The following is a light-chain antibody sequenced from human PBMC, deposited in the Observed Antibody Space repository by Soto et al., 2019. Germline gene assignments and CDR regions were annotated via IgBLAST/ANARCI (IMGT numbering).Light chain of an antibody. Sequence: DLQMSQSRSALSASLGDRVTIXXRASQSISGYLNWDQQKPGKAPKVXIYSASSLQRGVPSRFSGSGAGTHFTLTISSLQPEGFATYSCQQSTSTTPTFGQGTKVDIK. CDR1: QSISGY. J-gene: IGKJ1*01. V-gene: IGKV1-39*01. CDR3: QQSTSTTPT. CDR2: SAS.